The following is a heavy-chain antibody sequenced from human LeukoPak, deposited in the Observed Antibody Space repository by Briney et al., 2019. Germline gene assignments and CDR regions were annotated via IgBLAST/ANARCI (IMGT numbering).Heavy chain of an antibody. CDR1: GFTVSSNY. V-gene: IGHV3-66*01. Sequence: GGPLRLSCAASGFTVSSNYMSWVRQAPGKGLEWVSVIYSGGSAYYADSVKGRFTISRDNSKNTLYLQMNSLRAEDTAVYYCARAAPSGYFDYWGQGTLVTVSS. D-gene: IGHD2-15*01. CDR3: ARAAPSGYFDY. J-gene: IGHJ4*02. CDR2: IYSGGSA.